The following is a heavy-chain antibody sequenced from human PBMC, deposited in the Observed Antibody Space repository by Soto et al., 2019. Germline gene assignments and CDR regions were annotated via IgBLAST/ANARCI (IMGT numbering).Heavy chain of an antibody. J-gene: IGHJ5*02. Sequence: SETLSLTCTVSGCSVSSGSYYWSWIRQPPGKGLEWIGYIYYSGSTNYNPSLKSRVTISVDTSKNQFSLKLSSVTAADTAVYYCARDRYDILTGYNWFDPWGQGTLVTVSS. CDR3: ARDRYDILTGYNWFDP. CDR1: GCSVSSGSYY. CDR2: IYYSGST. V-gene: IGHV4-61*01. D-gene: IGHD3-9*01.